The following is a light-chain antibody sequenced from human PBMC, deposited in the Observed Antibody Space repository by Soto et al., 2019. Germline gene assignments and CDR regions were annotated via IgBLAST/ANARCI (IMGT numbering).Light chain of an antibody. CDR3: SSYTSDSSYV. CDR2: AVS. J-gene: IGLJ1*01. Sequence: VLTQPASVSGSPGQSITISCTGTSSDVGLYDYVSWYQQHPGKAPQLIIYAVSNRPSGVSNRFSASKSGNTASLFISGLQAEDEADYYCSSYTSDSSYVFGSGTKVTVL. CDR1: SSDVGLYDY. V-gene: IGLV2-14*01.